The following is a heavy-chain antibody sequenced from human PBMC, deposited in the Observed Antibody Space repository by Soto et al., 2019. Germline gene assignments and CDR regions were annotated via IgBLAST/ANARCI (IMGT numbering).Heavy chain of an antibody. J-gene: IGHJ6*02. CDR3: ARRPDATIKDISYYYALDV. Sequence: SLRLSCAASGFTISPYNMIWVRQAPGKGLQWVSYISSSSNTLYYGDSVRGRFTISRDNAKNSLYLQMNSLRDEDTAAYYCARRPDATIKDISYYYALDVWGQGTTVTVSS. CDR2: ISSSSNTL. CDR1: GFTISPYN. V-gene: IGHV3-48*02. D-gene: IGHD2-2*01.